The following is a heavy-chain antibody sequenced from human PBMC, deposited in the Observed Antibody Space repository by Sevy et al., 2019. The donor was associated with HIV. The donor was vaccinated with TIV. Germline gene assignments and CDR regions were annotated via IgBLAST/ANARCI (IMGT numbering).Heavy chain of an antibody. Sequence: ASVKVSCKASGYTFTSYGISWVRQAPGQGLEWMGWISAYNGNTNYAQKLQGRVTMTTDTSTSTAYMELRSLRSDDTAVYYCARSRFGITFGGVIVQNDAFDIWGQGTMVTVSS. CDR3: ARSRFGITFGGVIVQNDAFDI. V-gene: IGHV1-18*01. J-gene: IGHJ3*02. CDR1: GYTFTSYG. CDR2: ISAYNGNT. D-gene: IGHD3-16*02.